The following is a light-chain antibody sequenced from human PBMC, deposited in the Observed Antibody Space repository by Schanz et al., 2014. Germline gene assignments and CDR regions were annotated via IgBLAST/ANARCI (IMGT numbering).Light chain of an antibody. Sequence: QLVLTQPPSASASLGASVTLTCTLSSGYGYYTVDWYQQRPGKGPRFVMRVGTGGIVGSKGDGIPDRFSVLGSGLNRYLTIKNIQEEDESDYHCGADHGSGSHFVYVFGGGTKLTVL. J-gene: IGLJ3*02. V-gene: IGLV9-49*01. CDR1: SGYGYYT. CDR3: GADHGSGSHFVYV. CDR2: VGTGGIVG.